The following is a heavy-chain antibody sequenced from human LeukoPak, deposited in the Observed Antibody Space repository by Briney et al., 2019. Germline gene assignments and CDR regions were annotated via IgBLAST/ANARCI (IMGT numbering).Heavy chain of an antibody. CDR1: GYSFTSYW. Sequence: GESLKISCKGSGYSFTSYWIGWVRQMPGKGLEWMGIIYPGDSDTRYSPSFQGQVTISADKSISTAYLQWSSLKASDTAMYYCARHGYSSGWYPPYMDVWGKGTTVTISS. CDR3: ARHGYSSGWYPPYMDV. V-gene: IGHV5-51*01. D-gene: IGHD6-19*01. CDR2: IYPGDSDT. J-gene: IGHJ6*03.